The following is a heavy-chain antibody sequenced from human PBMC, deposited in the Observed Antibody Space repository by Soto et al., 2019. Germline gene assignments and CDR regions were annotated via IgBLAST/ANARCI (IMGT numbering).Heavy chain of an antibody. CDR2: IYYSGST. CDR1: GGSISSYY. D-gene: IGHD2-21*02. CDR3: ARFTFKYCGGDCYSAPFDY. V-gene: IGHV4-59*01. J-gene: IGHJ4*02. Sequence: PSETLSLTCTVSGGSISSYYWSWIRQPPGKGLEWIGYIYYSGSTNYNPSLKSRVTISVDTSKNQFSLKLSSVTAADTAVYYCARFTFKYCGGDCYSAPFDYWGQGTLVTVSS.